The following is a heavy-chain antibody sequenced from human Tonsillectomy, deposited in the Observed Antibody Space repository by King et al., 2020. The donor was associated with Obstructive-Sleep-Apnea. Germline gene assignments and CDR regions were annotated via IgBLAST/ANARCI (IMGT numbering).Heavy chain of an antibody. CDR2: IYNTGST. J-gene: IGHJ3*02. Sequence: QLQESGPGLVKPSETLSLTCTVSGGSISSYSWTWIRQPPGKGLEWIGYIYNTGSTNYNPSLKSRVTISIDTPKNQFSLKLSSVTAADTAVYYCARVWSTVVTNDAFDIWGQGTMVTVSS. CDR1: GGSISSYS. D-gene: IGHD4-23*01. CDR3: ARVWSTVVTNDAFDI. V-gene: IGHV4-59*01.